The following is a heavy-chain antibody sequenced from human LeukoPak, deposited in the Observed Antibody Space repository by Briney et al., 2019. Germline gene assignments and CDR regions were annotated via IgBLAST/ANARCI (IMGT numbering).Heavy chain of an antibody. CDR1: GGSISSYF. J-gene: IGHJ4*02. CDR3: AGGFGELSIHN. D-gene: IGHD3-10*01. Sequence: PSETLSLTCSVSGGSISSYFWSWIRQPPGKGLEWIGSFYYTGNTNYNPSLKSRVTISVDTSKNQSSLKMNSVTAADTAVYYCAGGFGELSIHNWGQGTLVTVSS. CDR2: FYYTGNT. V-gene: IGHV4-59*01.